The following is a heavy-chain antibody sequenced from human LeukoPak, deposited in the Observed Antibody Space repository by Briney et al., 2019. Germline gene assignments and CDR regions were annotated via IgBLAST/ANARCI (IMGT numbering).Heavy chain of an antibody. CDR1: EYSFPNYC. J-gene: IGHJ6*03. D-gene: IGHD6-6*01. CDR2: IYPGDSDT. Sequence: GESLKISCKHSEYSFPNYCIGWVRQMPGKGLEWMGIIYPGDSDTRYSPSFQGQVTISADKSISTAYLQWSSLKASDTAMYYCARHKQLGPHYYYYMDVWGKGTTVTVSS. CDR3: ARHKQLGPHYYYYMDV. V-gene: IGHV5-51*01.